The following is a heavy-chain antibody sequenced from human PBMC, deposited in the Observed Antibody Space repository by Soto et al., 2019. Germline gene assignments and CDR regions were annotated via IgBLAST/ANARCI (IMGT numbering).Heavy chain of an antibody. J-gene: IGHJ5*02. CDR2: MNPNSGNT. D-gene: IGHD2-2*01. CDR1: GYTFTSYD. V-gene: IGHV1-8*01. Sequence: QVQLAQSGAEVKKPGASVKVSCKASGYTFTSYDINWVRQATGQGLEWMGWMNPNSGNTGYAQKFQGRVTMTRNTSISTAYMELSSLRSEDTAVYYCARWGRYCSSTSCYFWFDPWGQGTLVTVSS. CDR3: ARWGRYCSSTSCYFWFDP.